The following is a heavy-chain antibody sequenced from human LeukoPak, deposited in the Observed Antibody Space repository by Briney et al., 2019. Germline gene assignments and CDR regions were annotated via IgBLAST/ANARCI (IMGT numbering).Heavy chain of an antibody. V-gene: IGHV4-38-2*02. CDR1: GGSIKSYY. CDR3: ARVGTMVRGVSDY. D-gene: IGHD3-10*01. J-gene: IGHJ4*02. Sequence: SETLSLTCTVSGGSIKSYYWSWIRQPPGKGLEWIGSIYHSGSTYYNPSLKSRVTISVDTSKNQFSLKLSSVTAADTAVYYCARVGTMVRGVSDYWGQGTLVTVSS. CDR2: IYHSGST.